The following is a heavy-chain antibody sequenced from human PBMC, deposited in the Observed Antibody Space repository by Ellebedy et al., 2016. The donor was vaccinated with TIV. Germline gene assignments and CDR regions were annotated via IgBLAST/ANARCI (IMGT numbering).Heavy chain of an antibody. J-gene: IGHJ4*02. Sequence: AASVKVSCKASGYTFSSYYMHWVRQAPGQGLEWMGVINPSGGSTSYAQKLQGRVTITRDTSTSTVYMELSSLRSEDTAVYYCARGDNTFYAYSGSSDFDYWGQGTLVTVSS. CDR1: GYTFSSYY. CDR3: ARGDNTFYAYSGSSDFDY. V-gene: IGHV1-46*01. D-gene: IGHD1-26*01. CDR2: INPSGGST.